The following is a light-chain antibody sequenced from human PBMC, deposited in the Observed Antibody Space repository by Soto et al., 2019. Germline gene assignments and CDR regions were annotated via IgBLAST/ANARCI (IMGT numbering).Light chain of an antibody. V-gene: IGLV1-44*01. CDR1: SSNIGSYA. Sequence: QSVLTQPPSASGTPGQRVTISCSGSSSNIGSYAVNSYQHLPGTAPKLLIYTNYERPSGVPDRFSGSKSGTSASLVISGLQSEDEADYYCATWDDSLTVVFGGGTKLTVL. J-gene: IGLJ2*01. CDR2: TNY. CDR3: ATWDDSLTVV.